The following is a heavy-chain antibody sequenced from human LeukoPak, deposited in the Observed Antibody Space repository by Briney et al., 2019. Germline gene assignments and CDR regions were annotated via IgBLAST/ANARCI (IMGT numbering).Heavy chain of an antibody. CDR2: LSYDGSKP. J-gene: IGHJ4*02. CDR3: ARYPSVYSSGWSPLDY. D-gene: IGHD6-19*01. V-gene: IGHV3-30-3*01. CDR1: GFTFSNYA. Sequence: GGSLRLSCAASGFTFSNYAILWVRQAPGKGLEWVAVLSYDGSKPYYADSVKGRFTISRDNSKNTLSLQMNSLRPEDTAVYYCARYPSVYSSGWSPLDYWGQGTLVTVSS.